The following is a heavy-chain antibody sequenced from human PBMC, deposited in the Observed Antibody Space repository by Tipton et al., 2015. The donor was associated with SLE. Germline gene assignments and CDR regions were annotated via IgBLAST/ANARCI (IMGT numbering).Heavy chain of an antibody. CDR2: IYYSGST. V-gene: IGHV4-4*02. CDR3: ARGGRFLEWLTY. D-gene: IGHD3-3*01. J-gene: IGHJ4*02. CDR1: GGSISSSNW. Sequence: TLSLTCAVSGGSISSSNWWSWVRQPPGKGLEWIGEIYYSGSTSYNPSLKSRVTISVDKSMNQFSLKLSSVTAADTAVYYCARGGRFLEWLTYWGQGTLVTVSS.